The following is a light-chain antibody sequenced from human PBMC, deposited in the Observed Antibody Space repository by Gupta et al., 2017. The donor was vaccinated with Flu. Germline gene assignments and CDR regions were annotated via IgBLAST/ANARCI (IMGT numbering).Light chain of an antibody. J-gene: IGKJ2*01. CDR1: RSRLHSNGYNY. CDR2: WWE. Sequence: LPVNTGEPDSSSSRSSRSRLHSNGYNYLDWERQKPGQSPQLLIYWWEQRDYGGNDRFSGDGAGTDFTLKSRRGEDEDVGGYDGRQDLHNVFGQGTKLEI. CDR3: RQDLHNV. V-gene: IGKV2-28*01.